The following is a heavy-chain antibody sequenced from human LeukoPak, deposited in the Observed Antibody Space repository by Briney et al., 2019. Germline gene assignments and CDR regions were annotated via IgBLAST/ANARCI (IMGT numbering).Heavy chain of an antibody. V-gene: IGHV4-39*01. J-gene: IGHJ4*02. Sequence: PSETLSLTCTVSGASINSRSGYWGWIRQPPGKGLEWIGNIYYTRNTNYNPSLKSRVTISVDTSKNQFSLKLFSVTAADTALYYCARREGDYHDSRGADYWGQGTLVTVSS. CDR1: GASINSRSGY. D-gene: IGHD3-22*01. CDR2: IYYTRNT. CDR3: ARREGDYHDSRGADY.